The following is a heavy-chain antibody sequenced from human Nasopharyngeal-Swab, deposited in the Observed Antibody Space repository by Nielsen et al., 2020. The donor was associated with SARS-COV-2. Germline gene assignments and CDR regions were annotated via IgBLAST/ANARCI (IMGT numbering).Heavy chain of an antibody. J-gene: IGHJ2*01. Sequence: ESLKISCAAFGFTFSSYAMSWVRQAPGKGLEGVSAISGSGGSTYYADSVKGRFNISRDNSKNTLYLQMNSLRAEDTAVYYCAKDGREQQLVPDFWYFDLWGRGTLVTISS. CDR3: AKDGREQQLVPDFWYFDL. CDR1: GFTFSSYA. CDR2: ISGSGGST. D-gene: IGHD6-13*01. V-gene: IGHV3-23*01.